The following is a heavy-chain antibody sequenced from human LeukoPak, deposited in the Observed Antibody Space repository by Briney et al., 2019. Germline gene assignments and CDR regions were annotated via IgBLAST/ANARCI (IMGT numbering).Heavy chain of an antibody. Sequence: SQTLSLTCAISGDSVSRNSAAWNWIRQSPSRGLEWLGRTYYRSKRYNDYAVSVKSRLTINPDTSKNQFSLQLNPVTPEDTAVYYCARDRVVRGVMFDYWGQGTLVTVSS. CDR2: TYYRSKRYN. CDR1: GDSVSRNSAA. V-gene: IGHV6-1*01. J-gene: IGHJ4*02. D-gene: IGHD3-10*01. CDR3: ARDRVVRGVMFDY.